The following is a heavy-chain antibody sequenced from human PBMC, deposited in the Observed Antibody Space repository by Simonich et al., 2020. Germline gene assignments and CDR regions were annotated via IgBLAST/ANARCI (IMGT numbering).Heavy chain of an antibody. CDR3: ARWTATGYYFDY. V-gene: IGHV3-53*01. CDR2: IYSGGST. J-gene: IGHJ4*02. CDR1: GFTVSSNS. Sequence: EVQLVESGGGLIQPGGSLRLPCAASGFTVSSNSMSWVRRAPGKGLELVSFIYSGGSTYYADSVKGRFTISRDNSKNTQYLQINSLRAEDTAVYYCARWTATGYYFDYWGQGTLVTVSS. D-gene: IGHD1-1*01.